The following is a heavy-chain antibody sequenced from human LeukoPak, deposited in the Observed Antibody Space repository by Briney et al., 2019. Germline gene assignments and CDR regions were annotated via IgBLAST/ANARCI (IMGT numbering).Heavy chain of an antibody. D-gene: IGHD3-3*01. CDR1: GGSISSGSYY. CDR2: IYTSGST. CDR3: ARGTYDFWSGQQFDP. V-gene: IGHV4-61*02. Sequence: PSETLSLTCTVSGGSISSGSYYWSWIRQPAGTGLEWIGRIYTSGSTNYNPSLKSRVTISVDTSKNQFSLKLSSVTAADTAVYYCARGTYDFWSGQQFDPWGQGTLVTVSS. J-gene: IGHJ5*02.